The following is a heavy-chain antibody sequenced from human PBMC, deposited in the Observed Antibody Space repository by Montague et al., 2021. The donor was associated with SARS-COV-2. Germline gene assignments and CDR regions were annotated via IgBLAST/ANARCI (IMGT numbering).Heavy chain of an antibody. CDR2: IGTAGDT. J-gene: IGHJ6*04. D-gene: IGHD3-3*01. V-gene: IGHV3-13*01. CDR1: GFTFSSHG. CDR3: ARAHADSVYHFWSGSVTSTSLDV. Sequence: SLRLSCAASGFTFSSHGMHWVRQSPGNGLQWVSAIGTAGDTYYEGSVEGRFTISREDAKSSLSLQMTSLTAGDTAVYYCARAHADSVYHFWSGSVTSTSLDVWGKGTAVTVSS.